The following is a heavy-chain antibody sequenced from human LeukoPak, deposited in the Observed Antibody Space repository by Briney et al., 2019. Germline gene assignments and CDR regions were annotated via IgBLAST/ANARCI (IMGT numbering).Heavy chain of an antibody. CDR1: GGTFSSYA. V-gene: IGHV1-69*04. J-gene: IGHJ4*02. CDR2: TIPILGIA. D-gene: IGHD4-23*01. CDR3: ARVSSRWTFDY. Sequence: GASEKVSCKASGGTFSSYAISWVRQAPGQGLEWMGRTIPILGIANYAQKFQGRVTITADKSTSTVYMELSSLRSEDTAVYYCARVSSRWTFDYWGQGTLVTVSS.